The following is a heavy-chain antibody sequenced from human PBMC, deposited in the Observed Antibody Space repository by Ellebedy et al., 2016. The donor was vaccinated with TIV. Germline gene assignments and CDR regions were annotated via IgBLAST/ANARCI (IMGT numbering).Heavy chain of an antibody. CDR2: ISSSSSTV. D-gene: IGHD2-2*01. CDR3: ARDPLRLTGYSTSWCDF. V-gene: IGHV3-48*04. CDR1: GFTFSSYS. Sequence: GGSLRLSCAASGFTFSSYSMNWVRQAPGEGLEWVSYISSSSSTVHYADSVQGRFIVSRDNAKNSLFLQMNSLRAEDTAVYYCARDPLRLTGYSTSWCDFWGQGTLVTVSS. J-gene: IGHJ5*01.